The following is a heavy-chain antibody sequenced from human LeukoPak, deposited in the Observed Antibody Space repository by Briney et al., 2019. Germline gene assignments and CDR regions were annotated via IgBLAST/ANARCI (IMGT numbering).Heavy chain of an antibody. D-gene: IGHD4-17*01. J-gene: IGHJ5*02. Sequence: GGSLRLSCAASGFTFRTYAMSWVRQAPGKGLEWVANIKQDGSEKYYVDSVKGRFTISRDNAKNSLYLQMNSLRAEDTAVYYCARGGDRYGDCFLGLSNWFDPWGQGTLVTVSS. CDR3: ARGGDRYGDCFLGLSNWFDP. CDR2: IKQDGSEK. CDR1: GFTFRTYA. V-gene: IGHV3-7*01.